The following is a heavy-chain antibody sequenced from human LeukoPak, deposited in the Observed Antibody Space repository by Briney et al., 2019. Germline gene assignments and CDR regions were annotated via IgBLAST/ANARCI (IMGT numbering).Heavy chain of an antibody. CDR3: AKGHYLSWYYFDY. J-gene: IGHJ4*02. V-gene: IGHV3-9*01. Sequence: PGRSLRLSCAASGCTFDDYAMHWVRQAPGKGLEWVSGISWNSSSIGYADSVKGRFTISRVNAKNSLYLQMNSLRAEDTALYYCAKGHYLSWYYFDYWGQGTLVTVSS. CDR2: ISWNSSSI. D-gene: IGHD6-13*01. CDR1: GCTFDDYA.